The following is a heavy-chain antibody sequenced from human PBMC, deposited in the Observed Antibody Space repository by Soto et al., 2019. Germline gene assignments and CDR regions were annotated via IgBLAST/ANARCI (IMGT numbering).Heavy chain of an antibody. D-gene: IGHD4-4*01. V-gene: IGHV4-34*01. CDR1: GGSFSGYY. J-gene: IGHJ5*02. CDR2: INHSGST. CDR3: ARADYRKKRNWFDP. Sequence: SETLSLTCAVYGGSFSGYYWSWIRQPPGKGLEWIGEINHSGSTNYNPSLKSRVTISVDTSKNQFSLRLSSVTAADTAVYYCARADYRKKRNWFDPWGQGTLVTVSS.